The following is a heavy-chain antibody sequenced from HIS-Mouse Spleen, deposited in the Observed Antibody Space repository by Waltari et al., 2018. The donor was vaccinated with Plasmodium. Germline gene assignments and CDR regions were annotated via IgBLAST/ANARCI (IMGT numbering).Heavy chain of an antibody. Sequence: QVQLQQWGAGLLKPSETLSLTCAVYGGSFSGYSWSWIRQPPGTGLEWSGEINHSGSTNYNPSLKSRVTISVDTSKNQFSLKLSSVTAADTAVYYCARGYSNYDAFDIWGQGTMVTVSS. CDR2: INHSGST. CDR3: ARGYSNYDAFDI. CDR1: GGSFSGYS. J-gene: IGHJ3*02. D-gene: IGHD4-4*01. V-gene: IGHV4-34*01.